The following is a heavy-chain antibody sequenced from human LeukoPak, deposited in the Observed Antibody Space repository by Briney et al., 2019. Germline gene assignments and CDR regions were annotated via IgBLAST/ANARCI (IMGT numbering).Heavy chain of an antibody. J-gene: IGHJ3*02. CDR3: ARSYDILTGLRFGAFDI. D-gene: IGHD3-9*01. CDR1: GGTFSSYA. V-gene: IGHV1-69*05. Sequence: ASVKVSCKASGGTFSSYAISWVRQAPGQGLEWMGGIIPIFGTANYAQKFQGRVTITTDESTSTAYMELSSLRSEDTAVYYCARSYDILTGLRFGAFDIWGQGTMVTVSS. CDR2: IIPIFGTA.